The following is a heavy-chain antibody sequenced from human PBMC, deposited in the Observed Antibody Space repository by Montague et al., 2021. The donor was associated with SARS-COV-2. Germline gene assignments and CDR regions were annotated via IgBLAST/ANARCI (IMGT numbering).Heavy chain of an antibody. CDR1: GSTFSSYE. V-gene: IGHV3-48*03. CDR2: ITHSGSTI. D-gene: IGHD3-3*01. Sequence: SLRLSCAASGSTFSSYEINWVRQAPGKGLEWVSYITHSGSTIYYADSVKGRFTISRDNAKNSLYLQMSSLRAEDTAVYYCARQHDLWNGYFDYWGQGTLVTVSS. CDR3: ARQHDLWNGYFDY. J-gene: IGHJ4*02.